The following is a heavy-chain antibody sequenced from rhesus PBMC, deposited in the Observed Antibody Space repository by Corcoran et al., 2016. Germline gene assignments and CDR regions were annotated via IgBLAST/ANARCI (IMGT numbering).Heavy chain of an antibody. D-gene: IGHD1-1*01. J-gene: IGHJ5-2*02. Sequence: QLQLQESGPGLVKPSDTLAVSCAVSGGAMKNSNWSWIRRAPGKGLEWIGDISGSGGSTNYNPSLKSRVTLSADTSKNQLSPKLRSVTAADTAVYYCARGDWNYDPLDVWGRGVLVTVSS. CDR3: ARGDWNYDPLDV. CDR1: GGAMKNSN. V-gene: IGHV4-169*01. CDR2: ISGSGGST.